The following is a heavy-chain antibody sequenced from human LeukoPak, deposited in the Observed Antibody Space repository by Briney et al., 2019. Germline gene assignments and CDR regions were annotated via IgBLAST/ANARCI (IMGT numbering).Heavy chain of an antibody. CDR2: INPSGGST. Sequence: ASVKVSCKASGYIFTNYYMHWVRQAPGQGLEWMGIINPSGGSTTYAQKFQGRVTMTRDTSTSTVYMEVSSLRSEDTAVYYCARVGAQADAFDIWGQGTIVTVSS. CDR3: ARVGAQADAFDI. V-gene: IGHV1-46*01. CDR1: GYIFTNYY. J-gene: IGHJ3*02. D-gene: IGHD3-16*01.